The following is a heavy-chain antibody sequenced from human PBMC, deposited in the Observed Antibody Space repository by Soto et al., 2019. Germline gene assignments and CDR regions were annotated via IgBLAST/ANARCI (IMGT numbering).Heavy chain of an antibody. CDR3: ARHGHWAPLDD. CDR2: INHSGST. D-gene: IGHD3-16*01. V-gene: IGHV4-34*01. CDR1: GGSFSGYY. Sequence: PSETLSLTCAVYGGSFSGYYWSWIRQPPGKGLEWIGEINHSGSTNYNPSLKSRVTLSVDTSKNQFSLRLSSVTAADTAVYYCARHGHWAPLDDWGQGTLVTVSS. J-gene: IGHJ4*02.